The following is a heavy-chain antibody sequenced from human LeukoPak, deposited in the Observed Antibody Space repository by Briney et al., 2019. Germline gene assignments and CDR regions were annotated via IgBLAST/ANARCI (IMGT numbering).Heavy chain of an antibody. CDR2: INGDGSNT. J-gene: IGHJ1*01. CDR3: AAASGYSYFEH. Sequence: GGSLRLSCAASGFTFNNYCMHWVRQAPGKGPVWVSRINGDGSNTHSADSVKGRFTISRDDSKNTVYLQMNSLRVEDTAVYYCAAASGYSYFEHWGQGTLVIVSS. V-gene: IGHV3-74*01. D-gene: IGHD6-13*01. CDR1: GFTFNNYC.